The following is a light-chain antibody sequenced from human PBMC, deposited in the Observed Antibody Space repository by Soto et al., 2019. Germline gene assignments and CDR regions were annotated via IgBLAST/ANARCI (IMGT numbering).Light chain of an antibody. J-gene: IGLJ2*01. CDR3: SSYAGTRTLV. Sequence: QSALTQPASVSGSPGQSVTIPCTGTSSDVGGYDYVSWYQQHPGKAPKLVIYDVTNRPSGFSNRISGSKSRNTASLTISGLQAESEADYYYSSYAGTRTLVFGGGTQLTVL. V-gene: IGLV2-14*01. CDR2: DVT. CDR1: SSDVGGYDY.